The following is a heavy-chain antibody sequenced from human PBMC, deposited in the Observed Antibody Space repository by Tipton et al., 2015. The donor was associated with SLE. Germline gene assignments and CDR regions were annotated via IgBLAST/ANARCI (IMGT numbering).Heavy chain of an antibody. J-gene: IGHJ6*04. CDR1: GGSISSGGYY. Sequence: TLSLTCTVSGGSISSGGYYWTWNRQLPGKGLEWIGYIYYSGNTYYNPSLGSRLTISVDTSKDQFSLRLTSVTAADTAGYCRARATDWNLSPDVWGKGTTVTVSS. CDR2: IYYSGNT. V-gene: IGHV4-31*03. D-gene: IGHD1-7*01. CDR3: ARATDWNLSPDV.